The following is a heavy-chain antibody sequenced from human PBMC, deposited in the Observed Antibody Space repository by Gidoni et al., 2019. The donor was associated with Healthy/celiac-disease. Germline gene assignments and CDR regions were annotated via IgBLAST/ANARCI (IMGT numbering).Heavy chain of an antibody. CDR3: ARQGSTVVTPAQLDAFDI. CDR2: IYYSGST. CDR1: GGSISSSSYY. V-gene: IGHV4-39*01. J-gene: IGHJ3*02. D-gene: IGHD4-17*01. Sequence: QLQLQESGPGLVKPSETLSLTCTVSGGSISSSSYYWGWIRQPPGKGLEWIGSIYYSGSTYYNPSLKSRVTISVDTSKNQFSLKLSSVTAADTAVYYCARQGSTVVTPAQLDAFDIWGQGTMVTVSS.